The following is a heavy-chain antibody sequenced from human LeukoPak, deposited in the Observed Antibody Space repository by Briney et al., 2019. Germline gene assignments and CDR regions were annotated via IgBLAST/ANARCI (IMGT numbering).Heavy chain of an antibody. CDR2: ISSNGGST. V-gene: IGHV3-64*01. CDR1: GFTFSSYG. CDR3: ARDGPTDVAFDI. Sequence: GGTLRLSCAASGFTFSSYGMSWVRQAPGKGLEYVSAISSNGGSTYYANSVKGRFTISRDNSKNTLYLQMGSLRAEDMAVYYCARDGPTDVAFDIWGQGTMVTVSS. J-gene: IGHJ3*02.